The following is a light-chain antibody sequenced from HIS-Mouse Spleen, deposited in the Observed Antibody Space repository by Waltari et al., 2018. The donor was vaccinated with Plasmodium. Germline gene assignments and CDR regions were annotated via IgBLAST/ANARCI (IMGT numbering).Light chain of an antibody. Sequence: QSVLTQPPSVSGAPGQRVTISCTGSSSNIGAGYDVHWYQQLPGTAPKLPISGNSNRPSGVPDRFSGSKSGTSASLAITGLQAEDEADYYCQSYDSSLSGSWVFGGGTKLTVL. CDR3: QSYDSSLSGSWV. V-gene: IGLV1-40*01. CDR1: SSNIGAGYD. CDR2: GNS. J-gene: IGLJ3*02.